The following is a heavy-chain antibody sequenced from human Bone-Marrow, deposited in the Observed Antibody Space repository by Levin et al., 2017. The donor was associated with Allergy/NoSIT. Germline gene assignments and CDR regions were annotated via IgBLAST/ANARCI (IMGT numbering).Heavy chain of an antibody. D-gene: IGHD4-17*01. CDR3: ARDRGRDYGDYVWYFDL. CDR1: GFTISSSW. J-gene: IGHJ2*01. V-gene: IGHV3-74*01. CDR2: INNDGSGT. Sequence: LSLTCAASGFTISSSWMYWVRQAPGKGLVWVSRINNDGSGTSYADSVKGRFTISRDNAKNTQYLQMNSLGAEDTAVYYCARDRGRDYGDYVWYFDLWGRGTLVTVSS.